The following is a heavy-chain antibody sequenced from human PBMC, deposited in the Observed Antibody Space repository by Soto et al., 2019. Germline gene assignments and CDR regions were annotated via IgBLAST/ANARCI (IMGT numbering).Heavy chain of an antibody. CDR1: GGSISSYY. CDR2: IYYSGST. V-gene: IGHV4-59*01. Sequence: TLSLTCTVSGGSISSYYWSWIRQPPGKGLEWIGYIYYSGSTNYNPSLKSRVTISVDTSKNQFSLKLSSVTAADTAVYYCARDRDGYNYYYYYYGMDVWGQGTTVTVSS. D-gene: IGHD5-12*01. CDR3: ARDRDGYNYYYYYYGMDV. J-gene: IGHJ6*02.